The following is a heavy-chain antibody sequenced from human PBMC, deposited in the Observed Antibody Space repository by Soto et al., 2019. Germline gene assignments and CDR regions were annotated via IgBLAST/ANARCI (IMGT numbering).Heavy chain of an antibody. CDR2: IYYSGST. CDR1: GGSISSSSYY. CDR3: ARPVGYSSSHRFDP. J-gene: IGHJ5*02. V-gene: IGHV4-39*01. D-gene: IGHD6-6*01. Sequence: PSETLSLTCTVSGGSISSSSYYWGWIRQPPGKGLEWIGSIYYSGSTYYNPSLKSRVTISVDTSKNQFSLKLSSVTAADTAVYYCARPVGYSSSHRFDPWGQGTLVTVSS.